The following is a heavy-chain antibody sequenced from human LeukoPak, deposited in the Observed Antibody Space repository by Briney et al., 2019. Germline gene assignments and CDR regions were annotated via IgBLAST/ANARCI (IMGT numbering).Heavy chain of an antibody. CDR2: LTETGGGT. V-gene: IGHV3-23*01. Sequence: PGGSLRLSCAASGFTFSTYVMSWVRQAPGKGLEWVASLTETGGGTYYADSVKGRFTISRDNSKNTVYLQMTSLRAEDTAIYYCAKDRIRGDSYWGQGTLVTVPS. D-gene: IGHD3-16*01. CDR1: GFTFSTYV. J-gene: IGHJ1*01. CDR3: AKDRIRGDSY.